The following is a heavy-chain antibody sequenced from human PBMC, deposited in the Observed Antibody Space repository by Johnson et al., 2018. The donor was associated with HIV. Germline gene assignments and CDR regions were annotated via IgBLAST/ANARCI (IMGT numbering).Heavy chain of an antibody. D-gene: IGHD3-3*01. Sequence: QVQLVESGGGVVQPGGSLRLSCAASGFTFSSYGMHWVRQAPGKGLEWVAFIRYDGTNKYYADSVKGRFTLSRDNSKNTLYLQMDSLRAEDTAVYYCAKDPAIFGIINPPGAFDIWGHGTMVTVCS. CDR3: AKDPAIFGIINPPGAFDI. CDR2: IRYDGTNK. J-gene: IGHJ3*02. CDR1: GFTFSSYG. V-gene: IGHV3-30*02.